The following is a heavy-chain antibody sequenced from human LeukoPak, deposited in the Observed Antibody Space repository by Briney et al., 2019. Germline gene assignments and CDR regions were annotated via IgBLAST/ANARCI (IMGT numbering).Heavy chain of an antibody. CDR1: GGSISSTSYY. CDR2: IYYSGST. Sequence: SETPSLTCAVSGGSISSTSYYWAWIRQPPGKGLEWIVTIYYSGSTYHNPSLKSRVTMSVNTSRNQFSLKLSSVDAADTAVYYCAKAGVRYFDSSGLYAFDFWGQGTTVTGSS. CDR3: AKAGVRYFDSSGLYAFDF. D-gene: IGHD3-22*01. J-gene: IGHJ3*01. V-gene: IGHV4-39*05.